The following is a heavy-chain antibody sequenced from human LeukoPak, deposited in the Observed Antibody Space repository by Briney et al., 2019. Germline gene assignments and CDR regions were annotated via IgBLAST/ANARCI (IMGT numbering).Heavy chain of an antibody. D-gene: IGHD3-9*01. J-gene: IGHJ6*03. CDR2: ISGSGGST. CDR1: GFTFSSYA. Sequence: GGSLRLSCAASGFTFSSYAMHWVRQAPGKGLEWVSAISGSGGSTYYADSVKGRFTISRDNSKNTLYLQMNSLRAEDTAVYYCAKDGGEYYDILTGYYPRLYYMDVWGKGTTVTISS. CDR3: AKDGGEYYDILTGYYPRLYYMDV. V-gene: IGHV3-23*01.